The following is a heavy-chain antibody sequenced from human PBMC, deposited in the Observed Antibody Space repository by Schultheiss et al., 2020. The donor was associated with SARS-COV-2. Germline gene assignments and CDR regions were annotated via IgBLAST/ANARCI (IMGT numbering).Heavy chain of an antibody. CDR2: IYYSGST. V-gene: IGHV4-31*03. CDR1: GGSISSGGYY. D-gene: IGHD6-6*01. J-gene: IGHJ5*02. CDR3: ARRRYSSSSGWFDP. Sequence: SETLSLTCTVSGGSISSGGYYWSWIRQHPGKGLEWIGYIYYSGSTYYNPSLKSRVTISVDTSKNQFSLKLSSVTAADTAVYYCARRRYSSSSGWFDPWGQGTLVTVSS.